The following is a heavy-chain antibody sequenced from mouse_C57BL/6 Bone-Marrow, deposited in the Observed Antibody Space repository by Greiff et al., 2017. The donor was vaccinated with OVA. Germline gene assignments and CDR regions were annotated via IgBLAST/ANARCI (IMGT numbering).Heavy chain of an antibody. J-gene: IGHJ4*01. Sequence: VQLQQPGAELVRPGTSVKLSCKASGYTFTSYWMHWVKQRPGQGLEWIGVIDPSDSYTNYNQKFKGKATLTVDTSSSTAYMQLSSLTSEDSAVYYCARRGYYDYLMDYWGQGTSVTVSS. D-gene: IGHD2-4*01. CDR2: IDPSDSYT. V-gene: IGHV1-59*01. CDR3: ARRGYYDYLMDY. CDR1: GYTFTSYW.